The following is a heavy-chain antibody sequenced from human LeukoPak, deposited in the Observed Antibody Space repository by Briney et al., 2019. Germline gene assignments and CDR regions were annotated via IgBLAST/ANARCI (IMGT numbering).Heavy chain of an antibody. CDR3: AGLFVDYYYYMDV. Sequence: GGSLRLSCAASGFTFSSYSMNWVRQAPGKGLEWVSSISSSSSYIYYADSVKGRFTISRDNAKNSLYLQMNSLRAEDTAVYYCAGLFVDYYYYMDVWGKGTTVTVSS. CDR1: GFTFSSYS. V-gene: IGHV3-21*01. CDR2: ISSSSSYI. D-gene: IGHD3-10*02. J-gene: IGHJ6*03.